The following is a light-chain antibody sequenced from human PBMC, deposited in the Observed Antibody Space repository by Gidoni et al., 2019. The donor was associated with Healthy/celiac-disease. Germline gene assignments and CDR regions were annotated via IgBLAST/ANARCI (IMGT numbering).Light chain of an antibody. V-gene: IGLV1-44*01. CDR2: SNN. J-gene: IGLJ3*02. CDR1: SSNIGSNT. Sequence: QSVLPQPPSASGTPGQRVTISCSGSSSNIGSNTVNWYQQLPGTAPKLLLYSNNQRPPGVPDRFSGSKSGTSASLAISGLQSEDEADYYCAAWDDSLNGSWVFGGGTKLTVL. CDR3: AAWDDSLNGSWV.